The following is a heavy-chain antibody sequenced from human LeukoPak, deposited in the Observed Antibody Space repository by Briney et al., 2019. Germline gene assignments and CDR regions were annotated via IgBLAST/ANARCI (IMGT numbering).Heavy chain of an antibody. J-gene: IGHJ4*02. CDR2: IYYSGST. D-gene: IGHD6-19*01. CDR1: GFTFSTYI. CDR3: ARDGGIAVAGLFDY. Sequence: PGGSLRLSCAASGFTFSTYIMNWVRQTPGKGLEWIGSIYYSGSTYYNPSLKSRVTISVDTSKNQFSLKLSSVTAADTAVYYCARDGGIAVAGLFDYWGQGTLVTVSS. V-gene: IGHV4-39*07.